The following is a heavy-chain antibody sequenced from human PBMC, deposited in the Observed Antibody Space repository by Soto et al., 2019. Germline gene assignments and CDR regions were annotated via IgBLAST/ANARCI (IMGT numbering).Heavy chain of an antibody. CDR1: GGSISSGGYC. CDR3: GTIKEGGSGSTTFDY. V-gene: IGHV4-31*03. D-gene: IGHD3-10*01. J-gene: IGHJ4*02. Sequence: SETLSLTCTVSGGSISSGGYCWSWIRQHPGKGLEWIGYIYYSGSTYYNPSLKSRVTISVDTSKNQFSLKLSSVTAAETAVYYCGTIKEGGSGSTTFDYWGQGTLVTVSS. CDR2: IYYSGST.